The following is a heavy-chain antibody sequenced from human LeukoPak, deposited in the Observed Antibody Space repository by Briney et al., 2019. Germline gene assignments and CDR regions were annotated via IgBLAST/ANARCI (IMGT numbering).Heavy chain of an antibody. CDR3: ARDGNYYNFDY. D-gene: IGHD1-26*01. CDR1: GYTFSNYG. J-gene: IGHJ4*02. CDR2: ISVYNGDT. Sequence: GASVKVSCKASGYTFSNYGIIWVRQAPGRGREWMGGISVYNGDTKYAQKFQGRVTLTTDTSTSTAYMDLRSLRSDDTAVYYCARDGNYYNFDYWGQGTLVTVSS. V-gene: IGHV1-18*01.